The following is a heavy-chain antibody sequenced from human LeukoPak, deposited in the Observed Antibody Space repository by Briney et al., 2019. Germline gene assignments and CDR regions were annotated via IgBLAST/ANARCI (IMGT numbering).Heavy chain of an antibody. D-gene: IGHD3-22*01. CDR1: GGSFSGYY. V-gene: IGHV4-34*01. Sequence: SETLSLTCAVYGGSFSGYYWSWIRQPPGKGLEWIGEINHSGSTNYNPSLKSRVTISVDTSKNQFSLKLSSVTAADTAVYYCARLDYYDSSGHDAFDIWGQGTMVTVSS. CDR3: ARLDYYDSSGHDAFDI. CDR2: INHSGST. J-gene: IGHJ3*02.